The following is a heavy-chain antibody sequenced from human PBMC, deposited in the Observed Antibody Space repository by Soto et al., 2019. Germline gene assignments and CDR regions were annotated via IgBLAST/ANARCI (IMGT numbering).Heavy chain of an antibody. V-gene: IGHV3-7*03. Sequence: GGSLRLSCAASGFTFSSYWMSWVRQAPGKGLEWVANIKQDGSEKYYVDSVKGRFTISRDNAKNSLYLQMNSLRAEDTAVYYCARQEAVAGTWDYFDYWGQGTLVTVSS. D-gene: IGHD6-19*01. CDR1: GFTFSSYW. J-gene: IGHJ4*02. CDR3: ARQEAVAGTWDYFDY. CDR2: IKQDGSEK.